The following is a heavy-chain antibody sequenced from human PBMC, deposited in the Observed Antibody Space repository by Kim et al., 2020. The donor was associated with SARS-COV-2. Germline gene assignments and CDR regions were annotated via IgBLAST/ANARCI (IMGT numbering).Heavy chain of an antibody. CDR3: AKDRESGSQRIYYYYGMDV. V-gene: IGHV3-23*01. CDR2: ISGSGGST. CDR1: GFTFSSYA. Sequence: GGSLRLSCAASGFTFSSYAMSWVRQAPGKGLEWVSAISGSGGSTYYADSVKGRFTISRDNSKNTLYLQMNSLRAEDTAVYYCAKDRESGSQRIYYYYGMDVWGQGTTVTVSS. D-gene: IGHD1-26*01. J-gene: IGHJ6*02.